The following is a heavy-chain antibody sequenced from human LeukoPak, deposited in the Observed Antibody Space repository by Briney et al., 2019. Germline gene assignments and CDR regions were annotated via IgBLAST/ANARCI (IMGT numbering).Heavy chain of an antibody. D-gene: IGHD6-13*01. J-gene: IGHJ4*02. Sequence: PGGSLRLSCAASGFTFSSYAMSWVRQAPGKGLEWVSAISGSGGSTYYADSVKGRFTISRDNSKNTLYLQMNSLRAEDTAVYYCATGGSSWYRFDCWGQGTLVTVSS. CDR1: GFTFSSYA. CDR3: ATGGSSWYRFDC. CDR2: ISGSGGST. V-gene: IGHV3-23*01.